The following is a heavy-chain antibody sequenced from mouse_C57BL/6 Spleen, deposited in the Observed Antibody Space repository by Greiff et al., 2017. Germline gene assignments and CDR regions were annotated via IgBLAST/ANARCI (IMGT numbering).Heavy chain of an antibody. J-gene: IGHJ2*01. Sequence: QVQLQQSGAELVRPGASVKLSCKASGYTFPDYYINWVKQRPGQGLEWIARIYPGSGNTYYNEKFKGQATLTAEKSSSTAYMQLSSLTSEDSAVYFCARLGRGYYFDYWGQGTTLTVSS. V-gene: IGHV1-76*01. CDR2: IYPGSGNT. D-gene: IGHD4-1*01. CDR1: GYTFPDYY. CDR3: ARLGRGYYFDY.